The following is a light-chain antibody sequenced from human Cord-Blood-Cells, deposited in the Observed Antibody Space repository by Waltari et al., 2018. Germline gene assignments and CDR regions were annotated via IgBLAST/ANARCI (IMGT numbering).Light chain of an antibody. J-gene: IGKJ2*01. CDR3: QQYYSTPPYT. V-gene: IGKV4-1*01. CDR1: QSVLYSSNNKNY. CDR2: WAS. Sequence: INCKSSQSVLYSSNNKNYLAWYQQKPGQPPKLLIYWASTRESGVPDRFSGSGSGTDFTLTISSLQAEDVAVYYCQQYYSTPPYTFGQGTKLEIK.